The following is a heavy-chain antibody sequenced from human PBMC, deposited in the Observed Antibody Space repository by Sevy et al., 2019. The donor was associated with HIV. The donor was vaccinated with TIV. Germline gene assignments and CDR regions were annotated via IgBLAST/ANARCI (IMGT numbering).Heavy chain of an antibody. CDR3: ARLDMVRGTLDY. V-gene: IGHV4-59*01. D-gene: IGHD3-10*01. CDR2: IYYSGST. Sequence: SETLSLTCTVSGGSISSYYWSWIRQPPGKGLEWIGYIYYSGSTNYNPSLKSRVTISVDTSKNQFSLKLSSVTAADTAVYYCARLDMVRGTLDYWGQGTLVTVSS. J-gene: IGHJ4*02. CDR1: GGSISSYY.